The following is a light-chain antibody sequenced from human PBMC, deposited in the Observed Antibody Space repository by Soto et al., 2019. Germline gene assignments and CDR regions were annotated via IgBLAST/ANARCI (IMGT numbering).Light chain of an antibody. CDR2: DVS. Sequence: QSVLTQPASVSGSPGQSITISCTGTSSDVGGYNYVSWYQQHPGKAPKLMIYDVSNRPSGVSNRFSGSKSGNTASLTIYGLHAEDEAVYYCSSYTSSSTWVFGGGTKVTVL. CDR3: SSYTSSSTWV. CDR1: SSDVGGYNY. J-gene: IGLJ3*02. V-gene: IGLV2-14*01.